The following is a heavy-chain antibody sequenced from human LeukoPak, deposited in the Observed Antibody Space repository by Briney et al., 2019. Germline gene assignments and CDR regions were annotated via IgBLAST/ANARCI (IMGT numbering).Heavy chain of an antibody. CDR2: INPSGGST. CDR3: ARGTYCGGDCYSLGGNYYFGY. D-gene: IGHD2-21*02. CDR1: GYTFTNYH. Sequence: ASVKVSCKASGYTFTNYHMHWVRQAPGQGLEWMGIINPSGGSTSNAQKFQGRVTMTRATSTSTVYMELSSLRSEDTAVYYCARGTYCGGDCYSLGGNYYFGYWGQGTLVTVSS. V-gene: IGHV1-46*01. J-gene: IGHJ4*02.